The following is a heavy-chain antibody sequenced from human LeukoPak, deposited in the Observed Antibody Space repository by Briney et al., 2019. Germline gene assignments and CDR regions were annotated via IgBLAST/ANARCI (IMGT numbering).Heavy chain of an antibody. Sequence: GASVKVSCKASGYDFSTFGISWVRQAPGEGLEWMGWISAYHGKTNFPQRSQGRVTLTTETSTSTAYMELRSLRSDDTAIYYCARDSPFMVPGTGDAFDIWGQGTMVSVSS. CDR2: ISAYHGKT. V-gene: IGHV1-18*01. D-gene: IGHD6-19*01. J-gene: IGHJ3*02. CDR1: GYDFSTFG. CDR3: ARDSPFMVPGTGDAFDI.